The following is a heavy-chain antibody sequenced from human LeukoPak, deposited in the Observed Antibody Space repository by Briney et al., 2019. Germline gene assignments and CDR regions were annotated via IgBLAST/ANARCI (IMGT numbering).Heavy chain of an antibody. CDR3: ARECGLVTIFGVVISPTFDP. CDR1: GFTFRSYA. J-gene: IGHJ5*02. Sequence: PGGSLRLSCAASGFTFRSYAMHWVRQAPGKGLEWVAVISYDGSNKYYADSVKGRFTISRDNSKNTLYLQMNSLRAEDTAVYYCARECGLVTIFGVVISPTFDPWGQGTLVTLSS. V-gene: IGHV3-30*01. CDR2: ISYDGSNK. D-gene: IGHD3-3*01.